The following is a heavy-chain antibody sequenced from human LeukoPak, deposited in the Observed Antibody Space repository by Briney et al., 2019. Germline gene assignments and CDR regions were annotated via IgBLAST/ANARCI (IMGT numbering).Heavy chain of an antibody. CDR2: ISWNSGSI. CDR1: GFTFDDYA. CDR3: AKDILAGPGTTGKIGY. V-gene: IGHV3-9*01. D-gene: IGHD1-1*01. J-gene: IGHJ4*02. Sequence: PGRSLRLSCAASGFTFDDYAMHWVRQAPGKGLEWVSGISWNSGSIGYADSVKGRFTISRDNAKNSLYLQMNSLRAEDTALYYCAKDILAGPGTTGKIGYWGQGTLVTVSS.